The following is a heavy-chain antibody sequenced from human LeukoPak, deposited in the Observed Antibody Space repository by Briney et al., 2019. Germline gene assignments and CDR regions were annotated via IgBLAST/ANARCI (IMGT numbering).Heavy chain of an antibody. Sequence: PSETLSLTCTVSGGSIGSGSYYWSWIRQPAGKGLEWIGRIYTSGSTNYNPSLKSRVTISVDTSKNQFSLKLSSVTAADTAVYYCARVKPGITIFGVYNAFDIWGQGTMVTVSS. CDR1: GGSIGSGSYY. CDR2: IYTSGST. J-gene: IGHJ3*02. D-gene: IGHD3-3*01. CDR3: ARVKPGITIFGVYNAFDI. V-gene: IGHV4-61*02.